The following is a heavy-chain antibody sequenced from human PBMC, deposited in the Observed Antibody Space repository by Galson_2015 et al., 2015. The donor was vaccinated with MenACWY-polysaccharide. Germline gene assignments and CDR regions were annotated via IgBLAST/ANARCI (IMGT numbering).Heavy chain of an antibody. CDR1: GYTFTNYA. J-gene: IGHJ4*02. V-gene: IGHV7-4-1*02. CDR3: ARDPKQKPTTVPTGRFDY. Sequence: SVKVSCKASGYTFTNYAMNWVRQAPGQGLEWLGWINTNTGNPTYAQGFTGRFVFSLDTSVSTAYLQISGLKAEDTAVYYCARDPKQKPTTVPTGRFDYRGQGALVTVAS. D-gene: IGHD4-17*01. CDR2: INTNTGNP.